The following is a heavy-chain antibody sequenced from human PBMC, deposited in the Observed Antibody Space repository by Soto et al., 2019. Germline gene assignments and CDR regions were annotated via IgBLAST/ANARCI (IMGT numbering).Heavy chain of an antibody. Sequence: GGSLRLSCVGSGYNFNKYAVSWVRQAPGKGLEWVSAISGSGVSTYYTDSVKGRFTISRDNSKNTLYLQMNSLGAEDTAVYYCASRNYYESSGYYYWYYFDFWGQGTLVTVSS. CDR2: ISGSGVST. D-gene: IGHD3-22*01. J-gene: IGHJ4*02. V-gene: IGHV3-23*01. CDR3: ASRNYYESSGYYYWYYFDF. CDR1: GYNFNKYA.